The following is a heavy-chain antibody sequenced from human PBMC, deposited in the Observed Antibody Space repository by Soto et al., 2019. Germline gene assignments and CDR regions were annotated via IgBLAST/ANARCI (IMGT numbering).Heavy chain of an antibody. J-gene: IGHJ6*02. CDR3: AATIIAAVGTGYYYGMDV. D-gene: IGHD6-13*01. V-gene: IGHV1-58*01. Sequence: ASVKVSCKASGFTFTSSAVQWVRQARGQRLEWIGWIVVGSGDTNSAQKFQERVTITRDMSTRTAYIELSSLRSEDTAVYYFAATIIAAVGTGYYYGMDVWGQGTTVTVSS. CDR2: IVVGSGDT. CDR1: GFTFTSSA.